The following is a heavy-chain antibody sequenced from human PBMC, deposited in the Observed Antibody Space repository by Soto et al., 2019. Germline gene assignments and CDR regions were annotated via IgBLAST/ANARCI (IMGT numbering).Heavy chain of an antibody. CDR2: IKSKTDGRTT. Sequence: PSGSLTLTCGASGFTISNAWMSWFRQAPGKGLEWVGRIKSKTDGRTTDYAAHVKGRFTISRDDSKNTLYLQMNSLITEDTAVYYCTSAPLSYDWGQGIMVTVSS. V-gene: IGHV3-15*05. CDR1: GFTISNAW. CDR3: TSAPLSYD. D-gene: IGHD4-17*01. J-gene: IGHJ4*02.